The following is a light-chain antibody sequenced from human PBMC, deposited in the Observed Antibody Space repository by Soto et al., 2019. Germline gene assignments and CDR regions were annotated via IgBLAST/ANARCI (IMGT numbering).Light chain of an antibody. Sequence: QAVLTPPASLSGSPGQSITLPFTGTNSDACGYNYVSWYQQQPGKAPKFMIYDVTNRPSGVSNRFSGSKSGNTASLTISGLQAEDEADYYCCSYTTSNTRQIVFGTGSKVTVL. J-gene: IGLJ1*01. CDR1: NSDACGYNY. CDR3: CSYTTSNTRQIV. CDR2: DVT. V-gene: IGLV2-14*01.